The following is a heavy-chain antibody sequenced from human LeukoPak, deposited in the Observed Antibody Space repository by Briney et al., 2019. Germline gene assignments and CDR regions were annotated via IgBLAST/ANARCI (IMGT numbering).Heavy chain of an antibody. Sequence: GGSLRLSCAASGFTFSSYAMSWVRQAPGKGLEWVSTISDSGGSTYFADPVKGRFTISRDNSKNTLYLQMNSLRAEDTALYYCAKEPTPGGAFYFDSWGQGTLVTVYS. D-gene: IGHD3-10*01. V-gene: IGHV3-23*01. CDR3: AKEPTPGGAFYFDS. CDR1: GFTFSSYA. J-gene: IGHJ4*02. CDR2: ISDSGGST.